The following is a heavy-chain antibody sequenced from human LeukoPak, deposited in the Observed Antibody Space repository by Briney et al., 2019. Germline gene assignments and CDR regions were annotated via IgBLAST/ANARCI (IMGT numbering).Heavy chain of an antibody. D-gene: IGHD3-3*01. J-gene: IGHJ5*02. Sequence: PGGSLRLSCAASGFTFSDHYMSWIRQAPGKGLEWVSYISSSGSTIYYADSVKGRFTISRDNAKNSLYLQMNSPRAEDTAVYYCAGTYDFWSGYLGNWFDPWGQGTLVTVSS. CDR1: GFTFSDHY. CDR2: ISSSGSTI. CDR3: AGTYDFWSGYLGNWFDP. V-gene: IGHV3-11*04.